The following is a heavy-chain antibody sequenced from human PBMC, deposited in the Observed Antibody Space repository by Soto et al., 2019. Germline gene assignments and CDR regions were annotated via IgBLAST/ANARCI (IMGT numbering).Heavy chain of an antibody. V-gene: IGHV3-49*05. Sequence: EVQLVESGGGVVKPGRSLRLSCATSGFTFGDYTMTWFRQAPGKGLEWVAFIRSKAYATTTQYAASVKGRFTISRDDSKRIAFLQMNSLKTDDTAVYYCTRERWDYGDPKLYFDLWGRGTLVTVSS. CDR2: IRSKAYATTT. CDR3: TRERWDYGDPKLYFDL. D-gene: IGHD4-17*01. J-gene: IGHJ2*01. CDR1: GFTFGDYT.